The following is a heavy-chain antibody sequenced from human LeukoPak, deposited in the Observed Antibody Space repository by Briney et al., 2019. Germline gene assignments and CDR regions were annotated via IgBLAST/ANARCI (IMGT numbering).Heavy chain of an antibody. CDR3: AGLRGGGNSPLPLFQNPAFDY. D-gene: IGHD4-23*01. Sequence: SETLSLTCTVSGGSISSSSYYWGWLRQPPGKGLEWIGSIYYSGSTYYNPSLKSRVTISVDTSKNQFSLKLSSVTAADTAVYYCAGLRGGGNSPLPLFQNPAFDYWGQGTLVTVSS. V-gene: IGHV4-39*01. CDR2: IYYSGST. CDR1: GGSISSSSYY. J-gene: IGHJ4*02.